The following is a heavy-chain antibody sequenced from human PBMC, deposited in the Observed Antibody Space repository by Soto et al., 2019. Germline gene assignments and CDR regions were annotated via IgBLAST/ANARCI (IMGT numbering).Heavy chain of an antibody. Sequence: EVQLVESGGGLVQPGGSLKLSCAASGFTFSGSPMHWVRQASGKGLEWVGRIRGKADSYATAYAASVKGRFTISRDDSKTTGYLQMNSLKTEDTAVYYWIRLAEWELPEDYWGQGTLVTVSS. CDR1: GFTFSGSP. D-gene: IGHD1-26*01. CDR3: IRLAEWELPEDY. V-gene: IGHV3-73*02. J-gene: IGHJ4*02. CDR2: IRGKADSYAT.